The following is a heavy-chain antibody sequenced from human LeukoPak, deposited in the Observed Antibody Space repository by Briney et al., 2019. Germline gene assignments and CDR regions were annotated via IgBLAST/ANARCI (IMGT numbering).Heavy chain of an antibody. V-gene: IGHV3-49*04. CDR1: GFTFGYYA. Sequence: GGSLRLSCTASGFTFGYYAMSWVRQAPGKGLEWVGFIRSKAYGGTTEYAASVKGRFTISRDDSKTIAYLQMNVLQTEDTAVYYCTREDGYNRRFDYWGQGTLVTVSS. CDR2: IRSKAYGGTT. D-gene: IGHD5-24*01. J-gene: IGHJ4*02. CDR3: TREDGYNRRFDY.